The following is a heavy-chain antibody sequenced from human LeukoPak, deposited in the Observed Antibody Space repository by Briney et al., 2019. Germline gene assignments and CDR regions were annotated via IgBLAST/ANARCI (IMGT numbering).Heavy chain of an antibody. Sequence: GGSLRLSCAASGFTFKNAWMSWVRQAPGKGLEWVSSISSGSSYIFYADSVKGRFTISRDNAKNSLYLQMNSLRAGDTAVYYCARGRYGVVIHPGMDVWGQGTTVTVSS. D-gene: IGHD4-23*01. V-gene: IGHV3-21*01. J-gene: IGHJ6*02. CDR3: ARGRYGVVIHPGMDV. CDR2: ISSGSSYI. CDR1: GFTFKNAW.